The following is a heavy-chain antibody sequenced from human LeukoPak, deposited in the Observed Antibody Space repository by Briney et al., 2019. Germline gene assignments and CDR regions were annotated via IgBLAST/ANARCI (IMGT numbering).Heavy chain of an antibody. J-gene: IGHJ4*02. V-gene: IGHV4-61*01. CDR2: IYYSGST. D-gene: IGHD1-26*01. CDR3: ARGQYSGSCFDN. CDR1: GGSVSSGSYY. Sequence: SETLSLTCTVSGGSVSSGSYYWSWIRQPPGKGLEWIGYIYYSGSTNYNPSLKSRFTISVDTSKNQFSLKLSSVTAADTAVYYCARGQYSGSCFDNWGQGSLVTVSS.